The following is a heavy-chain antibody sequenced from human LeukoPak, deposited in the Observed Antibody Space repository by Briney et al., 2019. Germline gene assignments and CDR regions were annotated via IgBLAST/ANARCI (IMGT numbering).Heavy chain of an antibody. CDR2: INPSGGST. J-gene: IGHJ5*02. V-gene: IGHV1-46*01. CDR1: GYTFTSYY. CDR3: ARGKYFWSGPTYNWFDP. D-gene: IGHD3-3*01. Sequence: ASVKVSCKASGYTFTSYYMHWVRQAPGQGLEWMGIINPSGGSTSYAQKFQGRATMTRDTSTSTVYMELSSLRSEDTAVYYCARGKYFWSGPTYNWFDPWGQGTLVTVSS.